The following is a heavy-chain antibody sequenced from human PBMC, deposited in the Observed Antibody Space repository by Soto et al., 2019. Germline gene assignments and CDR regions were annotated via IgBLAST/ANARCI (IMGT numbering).Heavy chain of an antibody. CDR2: IYHSGST. CDR3: AGEYSSPGPEYFQH. V-gene: IGHV4-30-2*01. CDR1: GGSISSGGYS. Sequence: PSETLSLTCAVSGGSISSGGYSWSWIRQPPGKGLEWIGYIYHSGSTYYNPSLKSRVTISVDRSKNQFSLKLSSVTAADTAVYYCAGEYSSPGPEYFQHWGQGTLVTVSS. J-gene: IGHJ1*01. D-gene: IGHD6-13*01.